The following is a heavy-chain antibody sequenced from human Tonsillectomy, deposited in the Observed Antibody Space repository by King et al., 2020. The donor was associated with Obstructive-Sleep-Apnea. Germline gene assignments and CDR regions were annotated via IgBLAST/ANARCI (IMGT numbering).Heavy chain of an antibody. CDR1: GGSISSYY. CDR3: ARLFTDAFDI. V-gene: IGHV4-59*08. J-gene: IGHJ3*02. Sequence: QLQESGPGLVKPSETLSLTCTVAGGSISSYYWSWIRQPPGTGLEWIGYSYYSGSTNYNPSLKSRVTISVDTSKNQSSLKLSSVTAADTAVYYCARLFTDAFDIWGQGTMVTVSS. CDR2: SYYSGST.